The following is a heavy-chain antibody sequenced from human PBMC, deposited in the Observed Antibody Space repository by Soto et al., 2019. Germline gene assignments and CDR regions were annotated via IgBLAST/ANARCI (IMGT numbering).Heavy chain of an antibody. J-gene: IGHJ6*02. Sequence: ASETLSLTCAVYGGSFSGYYWSWIRQPPGKGLEWIGEINHSGSTNYNPSLKSRVTISVDTSKNQFSLKLSSVTAADTAVYYCARPKRYYGMDVWGQGTTVTVSS. CDR3: ARPKRYYGMDV. V-gene: IGHV4-34*01. CDR1: GGSFSGYY. CDR2: INHSGST.